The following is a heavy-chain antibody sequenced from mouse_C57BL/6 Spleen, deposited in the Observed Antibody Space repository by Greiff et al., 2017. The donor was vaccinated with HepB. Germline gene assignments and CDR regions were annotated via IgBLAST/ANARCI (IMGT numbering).Heavy chain of an antibody. D-gene: IGHD1-1*01. CDR1: GFNIKNTY. CDR3: ARTPLIATVVDFDY. CDR2: IDPANGNT. J-gene: IGHJ2*01. V-gene: IGHV14-3*01. Sequence: EVKLVESVAELVRPGASVKLSCTASGFNIKNTYMHWVKQRPEQGLEWIGRIDPANGNTKNAPKFQGKATITADTSSNTAYLQLSSLTSEDTAIYYCARTPLIATVVDFDYWGQGTTLTVSS.